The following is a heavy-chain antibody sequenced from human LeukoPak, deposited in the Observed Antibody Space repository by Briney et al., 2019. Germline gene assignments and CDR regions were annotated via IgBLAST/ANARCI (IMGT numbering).Heavy chain of an antibody. CDR1: GYTFTSYG. Sequence: GESLKISCKASGYTFTSYGISWVRQAPGQGLEWMGWVSAYNGDTKYALNLQGRVTMTTDTSTSTAYMELRSLRSDDTAVYYCARQLRWDQYYFDYWGQGTLVTVSS. V-gene: IGHV1-18*01. CDR3: ARQLRWDQYYFDY. CDR2: VSAYNGDT. D-gene: IGHD4-23*01. J-gene: IGHJ4*02.